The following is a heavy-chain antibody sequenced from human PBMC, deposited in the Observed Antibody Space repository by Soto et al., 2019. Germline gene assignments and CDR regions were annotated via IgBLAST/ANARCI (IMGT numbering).Heavy chain of an antibody. J-gene: IGHJ4*02. D-gene: IGHD3-3*01. V-gene: IGHV1-69*13. CDR2: IIPLFGTI. CDR3: ARGRYDFWSGYRPTTYYFDS. CDR1: GGTFSSYS. Sequence: SVKVSCKASGGTFSSYSISWVRQAPGQGLGWMGGIIPLFGTINYAQNFQGRVTITADESTSTTYMELNSLRSEDTAVYYCARGRYDFWSGYRPTTYYFDSWGQGTLVTVSS.